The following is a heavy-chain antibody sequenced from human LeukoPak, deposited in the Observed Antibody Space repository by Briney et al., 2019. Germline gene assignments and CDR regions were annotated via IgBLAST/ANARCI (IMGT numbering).Heavy chain of an antibody. Sequence: SVKVSCKASGGTFSSYAISWVRQAPGQGLEWMGRIIPTLGITNYAQKFQDRFTITADRSTSTAYMELSSLTSEDTAVYYCARHSRSDGYAGYWGQGTLVTVSS. V-gene: IGHV1-69*04. CDR3: ARHSRSDGYAGY. CDR1: GGTFSSYA. J-gene: IGHJ4*02. CDR2: IIPTLGIT. D-gene: IGHD5-24*01.